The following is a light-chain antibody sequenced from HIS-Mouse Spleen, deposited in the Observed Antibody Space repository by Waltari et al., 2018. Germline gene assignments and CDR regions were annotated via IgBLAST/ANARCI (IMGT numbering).Light chain of an antibody. Sequence: SYELTQPPSVSVSPGQTARITCSGDALPKNYAYWYQQKSGQAPVLVIYEDSKRPSGIPERFSGSSSGTMATLTISGAQVEDEADYYGYSTDSSGNHRVFGGGTKLTVL. CDR3: YSTDSSGNHRV. CDR1: ALPKNY. J-gene: IGLJ2*01. CDR2: EDS. V-gene: IGLV3-10*01.